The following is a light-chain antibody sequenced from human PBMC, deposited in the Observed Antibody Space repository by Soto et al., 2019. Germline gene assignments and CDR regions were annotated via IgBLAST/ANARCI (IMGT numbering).Light chain of an antibody. CDR3: QQFNSYPII. V-gene: IGKV1-13*02. CDR1: QDIRGA. J-gene: IGKJ5*01. Sequence: AIQLTQSPSSLSASVGDRVTITCRASQDIRGALAWYQQKPGKAPKILIYDVSSLQSGVPSRFSGSSSGTDITLTIIRLQPEDFATYYCQQFNSYPIIFGQGTRLDIK. CDR2: DVS.